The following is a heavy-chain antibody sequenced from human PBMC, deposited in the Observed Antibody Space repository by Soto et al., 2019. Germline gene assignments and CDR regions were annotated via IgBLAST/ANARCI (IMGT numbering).Heavy chain of an antibody. J-gene: IGHJ4*02. V-gene: IGHV3-43*01. D-gene: IGHD3-10*01. CDR1: GFTFDDYP. CDR3: VKGGNRGSGIDY. Sequence: VHLAQSGGVVVQPGGSLGLSWAASGFTFDDYPMHWVRQVPGKGLEWVSHISWDGVKTYYADSLRGRFTISRDNSKNSRYLEMRSLTTDDTAFYYCVKGGNRGSGIDYWGQGSLVTVSS. CDR2: ISWDGVKT.